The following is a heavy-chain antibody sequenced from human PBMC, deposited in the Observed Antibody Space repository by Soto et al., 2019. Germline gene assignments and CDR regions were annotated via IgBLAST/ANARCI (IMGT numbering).Heavy chain of an antibody. CDR3: VRGGRGCSGGSCYGGVDY. V-gene: IGHV3-53*04. D-gene: IGHD2-15*01. Sequence: ESGGGLVQPGGSLRLSCAASGFTVSSNYMSWVRQAPGKGLEWVSVIYSGGSTYYADSVRGRFTISRHNSENTLFLQMNSLRGEDTAVYYCVRGGRGCSGGSCYGGVDYWGQGTLVTVSS. J-gene: IGHJ4*02. CDR2: IYSGGST. CDR1: GFTVSSNY.